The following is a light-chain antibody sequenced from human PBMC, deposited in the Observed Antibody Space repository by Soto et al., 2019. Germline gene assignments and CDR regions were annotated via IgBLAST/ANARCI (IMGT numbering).Light chain of an antibody. Sequence: QSVLTQPASVSGSPGQSITISCTGTISDVGGYDFVSWYQQHPGKVPKLLIYEVNNRPSGVSNRFSGSKSGNTASLTISGLQAEDEADYYCSSYTTSSTKLFGGGTKVTVL. J-gene: IGLJ3*02. CDR1: ISDVGGYDF. V-gene: IGLV2-14*01. CDR3: SSYTTSSTKL. CDR2: EVN.